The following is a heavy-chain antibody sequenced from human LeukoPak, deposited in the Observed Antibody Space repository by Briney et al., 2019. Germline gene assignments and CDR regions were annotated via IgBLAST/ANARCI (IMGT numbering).Heavy chain of an antibody. V-gene: IGHV1-2*02. Sequence: ASVKVSCKASGYTFTGYYMHWVRQAPGQGLEWMGWINPNSGGTNYAQKFQGRVTMTRDTSISTAYMELSRLRSDDTAVYYCAREGVYCSSTSRQTTYNWFDPWGQGTLVTVYS. CDR1: GYTFTGYY. CDR2: INPNSGGT. J-gene: IGHJ5*02. D-gene: IGHD2-2*01. CDR3: AREGVYCSSTSRQTTYNWFDP.